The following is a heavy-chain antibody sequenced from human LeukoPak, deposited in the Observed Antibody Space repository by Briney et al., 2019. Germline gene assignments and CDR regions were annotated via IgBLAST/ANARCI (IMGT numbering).Heavy chain of an antibody. CDR1: GYTFTGYY. D-gene: IGHD3-9*01. CDR3: ARSKIVRYFDWPYGMDV. J-gene: IGHJ6*02. CDR2: INPNSGGT. V-gene: IGHV1-2*02. Sequence: ASVKVSCKASGYTFTGYYMHWVRQAPGQGLEWMGWINPNSGGTNYGQKFQGRVTMTRDTSISTAYMELSRLRSDDTAVYYCARSKIVRYFDWPYGMDVWGQGTTVTLSS.